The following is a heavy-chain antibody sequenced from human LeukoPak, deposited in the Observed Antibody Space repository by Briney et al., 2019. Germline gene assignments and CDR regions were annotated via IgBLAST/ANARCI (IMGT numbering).Heavy chain of an antibody. Sequence: PGGSLRLSCAASGFTFSSYGMHWVRQAPGKGLEWVAGISFDGSNKYHVDSVKGRFTISRDNSKNTLYLQMNSLRAEDTAVYYCAKGSFGVIYGGGYMDVWGKGTTVTVSS. CDR2: ISFDGSNK. D-gene: IGHD3-10*01. J-gene: IGHJ6*03. CDR3: AKGSFGVIYGGGYMDV. CDR1: GFTFSSYG. V-gene: IGHV3-30*18.